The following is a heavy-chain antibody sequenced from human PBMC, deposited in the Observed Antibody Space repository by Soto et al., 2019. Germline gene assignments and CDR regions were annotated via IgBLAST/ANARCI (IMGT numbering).Heavy chain of an antibody. D-gene: IGHD1-7*01. Sequence: RASVKVSCKASGYTFTSYGISWVRQAPGQGLEWMGWISAYNGNTNYAQKHQGRVTMTTDTSTSTAYMELRSLRSDDTAVYYCARAINNWNYGFSSWFDPWGQGTLVTVSS. V-gene: IGHV1-18*01. CDR1: GYTFTSYG. J-gene: IGHJ5*02. CDR2: ISAYNGNT. CDR3: ARAINNWNYGFSSWFDP.